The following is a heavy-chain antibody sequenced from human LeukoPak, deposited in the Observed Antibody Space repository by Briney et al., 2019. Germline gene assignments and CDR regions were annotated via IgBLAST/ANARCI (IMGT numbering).Heavy chain of an antibody. D-gene: IGHD6-19*01. J-gene: IGHJ4*02. V-gene: IGHV3-23*01. CDR2: ISSRGDST. CDR3: VKGPRPDITVAHTVEN. CDR1: GFIVSHYA. Sequence: GGSLILSCAASGFIVSHYAMSWVRQVPGRGLEWVSTISSRGDSTYVADSVKGRFTISKDNSKNSLYLQMNTVRAEDTAVYYCVKGPRPDITVAHTVENWGQGTLVTVSS.